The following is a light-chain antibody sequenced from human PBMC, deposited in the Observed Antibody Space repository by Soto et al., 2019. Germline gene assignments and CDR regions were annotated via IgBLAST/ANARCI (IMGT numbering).Light chain of an antibody. CDR3: QPYNNWPRT. CDR2: GAS. CDR1: QSVSSN. Sequence: EIVMTQSPATLSVSPGERATLSCRASQSVSSNLAWYQQKPGQAPSLLIYGASTRATGIPARFSGSGSGTDFTLTISSLQSEDFAVYYCQPYNNWPRTFGQGTKVDI. V-gene: IGKV3-15*01. J-gene: IGKJ1*01.